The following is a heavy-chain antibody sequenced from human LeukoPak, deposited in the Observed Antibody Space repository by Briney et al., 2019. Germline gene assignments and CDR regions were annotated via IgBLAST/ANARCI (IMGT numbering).Heavy chain of an antibody. CDR3: AREIRIVGATTGYFDY. CDR2: IYYSGST. CDR1: GGSISSGGYY. J-gene: IGHJ4*02. V-gene: IGHV4-31*03. Sequence: SRTLSLTCTVSGGSISSGGYYWSWIRQHPGKGLEWIGYIYYSGSTYYNPSLKSRVTISVDTSKNQFSLKLSSVTAADTAVYYCAREIRIVGATTGYFDYWGQGTLVTVSS. D-gene: IGHD1-26*01.